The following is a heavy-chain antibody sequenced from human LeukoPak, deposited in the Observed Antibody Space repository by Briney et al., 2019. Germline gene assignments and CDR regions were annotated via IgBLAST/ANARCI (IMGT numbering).Heavy chain of an antibody. Sequence: SETLSLTCAVYGGSFSGYYWSWIRQPPGKGLEWIGEINHSGSTNYNPSLKSRVTISVDTSKNQFSLKLSSVTAADTAVYYCARHGDVRYFDWLKDGFDYWGQGTLVTVS. CDR3: ARHGDVRYFDWLKDGFDY. J-gene: IGHJ4*02. V-gene: IGHV4-34*01. CDR2: INHSGST. CDR1: GGSFSGYY. D-gene: IGHD3-9*01.